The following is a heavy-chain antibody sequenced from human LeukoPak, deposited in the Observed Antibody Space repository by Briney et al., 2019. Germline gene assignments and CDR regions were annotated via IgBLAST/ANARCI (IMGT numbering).Heavy chain of an antibody. V-gene: IGHV4-61*02. J-gene: IGHJ4*02. Sequence: PSETLSLTCTVSGGSISSSSYYWSWIRQPAGKGLEWIGRIYTSGRTNYNPSLKSRVTISVDTSKNQFSLKLSSVTAADTAVYYCARAPGWIRLWLEYWGQGTLVTVSS. CDR2: IYTSGRT. CDR1: GGSISSSSYY. CDR3: ARAPGWIRLWLEY. D-gene: IGHD5-18*01.